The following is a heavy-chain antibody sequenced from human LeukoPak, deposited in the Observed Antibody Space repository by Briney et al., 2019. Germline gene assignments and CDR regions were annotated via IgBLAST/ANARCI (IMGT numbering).Heavy chain of an antibody. CDR3: AKEVDSGPSIAAGFDP. J-gene: IGHJ5*02. CDR1: GFTFSSYG. V-gene: IGHV3-33*06. Sequence: GGSLRLSCAASGFTFSSYGMHWVRQAPGKGLEWVAVIWYDGSNKYYADSVKGRFTISRDNSKNTLYLQMNSLRAEDTAVYYCAKEVDSGPSIAAGFDPWGQGTLATVSS. D-gene: IGHD6-13*01. CDR2: IWYDGSNK.